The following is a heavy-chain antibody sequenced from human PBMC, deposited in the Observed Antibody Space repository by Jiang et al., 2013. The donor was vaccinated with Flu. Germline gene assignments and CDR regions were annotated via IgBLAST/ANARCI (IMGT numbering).Heavy chain of an antibody. Sequence: GSGLVKPSETLSLTCTVSSASTSSSAYYWGWIRRPPGKGLQWIGTIHNNGSPDYNPSLRSRVSISVDKSRNQVSLKLSSVTAADTAVYYCARCSIGYNGYVGNDAYDVWGHGTMVTVSS. J-gene: IGHJ3*01. CDR2: IHNNGSP. D-gene: IGHD5-12*01. CDR1: SASTSSSAYY. CDR3: ARCSIGYNGYVGNDAYDV. V-gene: IGHV4-39*01.